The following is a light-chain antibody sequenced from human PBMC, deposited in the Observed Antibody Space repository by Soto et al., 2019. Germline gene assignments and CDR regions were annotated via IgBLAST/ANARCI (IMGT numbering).Light chain of an antibody. V-gene: IGKV3-20*01. CDR1: QSVSSSY. J-gene: IGKJ5*01. CDR2: GAS. Sequence: EIVLTQSPGTLSLSPGERATLSCRASQSVSSSYLAWYQQKPGQAPRLLIYGASSRATGIPDRFSGSGSGTDVTLSISRREPEDWAVYYCQQYGSAPITFGQGTRLEIK. CDR3: QQYGSAPIT.